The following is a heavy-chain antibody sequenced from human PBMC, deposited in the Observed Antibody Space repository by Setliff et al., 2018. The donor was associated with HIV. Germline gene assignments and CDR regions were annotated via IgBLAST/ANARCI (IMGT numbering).Heavy chain of an antibody. CDR1: GQSFTNYD. CDR2: MNRKSGVS. Sequence: ASVKVSCKPSGQSFTNYDIHWLRRASGQGLEWMGWMNRKSGVSGSALKFHDRVTMTRDTSTLTAYMELSSLRSEDTAVYYCATRRVIVVVKSFDYWGQGTLVTVSS. J-gene: IGHJ4*02. V-gene: IGHV1-8*01. D-gene: IGHD3-22*01. CDR3: ATRRVIVVVKSFDY.